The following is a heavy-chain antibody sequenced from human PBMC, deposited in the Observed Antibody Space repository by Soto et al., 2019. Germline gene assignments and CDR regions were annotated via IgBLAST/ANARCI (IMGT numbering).Heavy chain of an antibody. CDR2: IIPFFGTA. CDR3: ARAGQYYDSSGYAN. D-gene: IGHD3-22*01. Sequence: QVQLVQSGAEVKKTGSSVKVSCKTSGGTFSTFGISWVRQAPGQGLEWMGGIIPFFGTAEYSQKFEDRITITADESTNTVYMDLRSLTSEDTAIYYCARAGQYYDSSGYANWGQGTLVTVSS. CDR1: GGTFSTFG. V-gene: IGHV1-69*01. J-gene: IGHJ4*02.